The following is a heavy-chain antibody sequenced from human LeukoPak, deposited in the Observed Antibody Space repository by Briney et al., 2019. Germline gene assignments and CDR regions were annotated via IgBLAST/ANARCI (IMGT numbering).Heavy chain of an antibody. CDR1: GGSVSSGSYY. V-gene: IGHV4-61*01. J-gene: IGHJ6*02. Sequence: SETLSLTCTVSGGSVSSGSYYWSWIRQPPGKGLEWIGYIYYSGSTNYNPSLKSRVTISVDTSKNQFSLKLSSVIAADTAVYYCARCLSDTDLYYYYGMDVWGQGTTVTVSS. CDR2: IYYSGST. D-gene: IGHD5-18*01. CDR3: ARCLSDTDLYYYYGMDV.